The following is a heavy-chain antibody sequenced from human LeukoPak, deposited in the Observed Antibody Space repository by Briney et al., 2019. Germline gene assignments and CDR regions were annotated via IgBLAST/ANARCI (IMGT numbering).Heavy chain of an antibody. CDR2: ISYDGSNK. V-gene: IGHV3-30*03. J-gene: IGHJ6*02. CDR1: GFTFSSYG. Sequence: GGSLRLSCAASGFTFSSYGMHWVRQAPGKGLEWVAVISYDGSNKYYADSVKGRFTISRDNSKNTLYLQMNSLRAENTAVYYCARDHHIQSPAWYYDYVWGSYSAYYYGMDVWGQGTTVTVSS. CDR3: ARDHHIQSPAWYYDYVWGSYSAYYYGMDV. D-gene: IGHD3-16*01.